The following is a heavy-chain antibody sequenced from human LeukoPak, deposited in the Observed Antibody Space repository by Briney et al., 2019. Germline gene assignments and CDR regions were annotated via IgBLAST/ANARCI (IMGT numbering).Heavy chain of an antibody. CDR3: AKAEFYSYFDY. CDR2: ISGSGGST. CDR1: GFTFSSYA. Sequence: GGSLRLSCAASGFTFSSYAMSWVRQAPGKGLEWVSAISGSGGSTYYADSMKGRFTISRDNSKNTLYLQMDSLRAEDTAVYYCAKAEFYSYFDYWGQGTLVTVSS. V-gene: IGHV3-23*01. D-gene: IGHD1-26*01. J-gene: IGHJ4*02.